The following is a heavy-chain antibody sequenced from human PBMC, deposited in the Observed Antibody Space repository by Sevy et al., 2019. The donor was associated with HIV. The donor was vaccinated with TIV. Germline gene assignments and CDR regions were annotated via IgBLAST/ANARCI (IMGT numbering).Heavy chain of an antibody. CDR2: LDPEDCET. CDR1: GYTLNKLS. Sequence: ASVKVSCKVSGYTLNKLSMHWVRQAPGKGLEWMGSLDPEDCETCYAQKFQGRVTMTEDTSTDTAYMELSSLRSEDTAVYYCAATKDYYESSGPPFDYWGQGTLVTVSS. D-gene: IGHD3-22*01. CDR3: AATKDYYESSGPPFDY. V-gene: IGHV1-24*01. J-gene: IGHJ4*02.